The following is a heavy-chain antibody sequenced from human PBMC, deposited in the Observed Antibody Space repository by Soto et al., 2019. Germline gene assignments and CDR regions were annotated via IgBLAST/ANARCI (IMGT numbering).Heavy chain of an antibody. V-gene: IGHV1-46*03. CDR3: ARSPPWGSALGGWFDP. J-gene: IGHJ5*02. CDR2: GQGLAWMGIINRRGASP. D-gene: IGHD3-16*01. CDR1: GYTFTSYC. Sequence: QVQLVQSGAEVKKPGASVRVSCKASGYTFTSYCLHWVRQAPGQGLEWMGIINPGQGLAWMGIINRRGASPGYAQKFQGRVTMTTDTSTSTVYMELSSLRSEDTAVYYCARSPPWGSALGGWFDPWGQGTLVTVSS.